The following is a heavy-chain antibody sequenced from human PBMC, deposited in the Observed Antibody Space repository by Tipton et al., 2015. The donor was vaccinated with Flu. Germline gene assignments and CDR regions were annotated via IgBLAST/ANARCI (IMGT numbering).Heavy chain of an antibody. CDR3: ARSMVGIFGVVEGCHGMDV. J-gene: IGHJ6*02. V-gene: IGHV4-38-2*01. D-gene: IGHD3-3*01. Sequence: TLSLTCVVSGYSISSDYYWGWIRQPPGKGLEWIGNIFHTGSTYYNPSLKSRVTLSVDTSKNQFSLKVISVTAADTAVYYCARSMVGIFGVVEGCHGMDVWGQGTTVSVSS. CDR1: GYSISSDYY. CDR2: IFHTGST.